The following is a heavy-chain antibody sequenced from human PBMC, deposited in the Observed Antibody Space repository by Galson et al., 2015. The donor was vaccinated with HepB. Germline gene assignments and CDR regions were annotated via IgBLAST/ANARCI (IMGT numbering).Heavy chain of an antibody. CDR3: AKVAGDYYYGSESWDALDY. V-gene: IGHV3-23*01. CDR1: GFTFSSYA. J-gene: IGHJ4*02. D-gene: IGHD3-10*01. CDR2: ISGSGGST. Sequence: SLRLSCAASGFTFSSYAMSWVRQAPGKGLEWVSVISGSGGSTYYADSVNGRFTISRDNSKNTLYLQMNSLRAEDTAVYYCAKVAGDYYYGSESWDALDYWGQGTLVTVSS.